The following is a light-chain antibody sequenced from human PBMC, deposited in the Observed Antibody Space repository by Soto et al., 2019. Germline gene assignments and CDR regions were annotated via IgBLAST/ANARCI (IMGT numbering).Light chain of an antibody. CDR3: QKYESYPMT. CDR1: QSISSW. V-gene: IGKV1-5*03. CDR2: KAS. J-gene: IGKJ4*02. Sequence: DSQMTQYPSTLSASVGDRVTITCRASQSISSWLAWYQQKPGKAPKLLISKASTLHSGVPPRFSGSGSGTEFTLIISSLQPDDFATYDCQKYESYPMTFGGGTKVEIK.